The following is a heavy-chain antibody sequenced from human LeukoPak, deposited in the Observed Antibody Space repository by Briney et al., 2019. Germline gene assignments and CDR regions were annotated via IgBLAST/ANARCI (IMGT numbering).Heavy chain of an antibody. J-gene: IGHJ5*02. CDR3: ARENLWSNNWFDP. V-gene: IGHV3-21*01. CDR2: ISSSSSYI. CDR1: GFTFSYYY. D-gene: IGHD3-10*01. Sequence: GGSLRLSCAASGFTFSYYYMSGVRQAPGKGLEWVSSISSSSSYIYYADSVKGRFTISRDNAKNSLYLQMNSLRAEDTAVYYCARENLWSNNWFDPWGQGTLVTVSS.